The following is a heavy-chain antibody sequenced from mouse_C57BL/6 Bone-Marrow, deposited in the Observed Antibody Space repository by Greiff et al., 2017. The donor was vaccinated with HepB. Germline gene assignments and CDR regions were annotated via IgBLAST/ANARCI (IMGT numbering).Heavy chain of an antibody. CDR1: GYTFTSYW. V-gene: IGHV1-64*01. Sequence: QVQLQQPGAELVKPGASVKLSCKASGYTFTSYWMHWVKQRPGQGLEWIGMIHPNSGSTNYNEKFKSKATLTVDKSSSTAYMQLSSLTSEDSAVYYCARSPLYYYGSSSHYWGQGTTLTVSS. D-gene: IGHD1-1*01. CDR2: IHPNSGST. J-gene: IGHJ2*01. CDR3: ARSPLYYYGSSSHY.